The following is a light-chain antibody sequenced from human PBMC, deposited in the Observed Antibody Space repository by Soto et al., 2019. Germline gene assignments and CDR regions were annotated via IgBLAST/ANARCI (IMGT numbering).Light chain of an antibody. J-gene: IGKJ5*01. Sequence: DIVMTQSPATLSVSPGERATLSCRASQSINDNLAWYQQKPGQAPRLLIYASSNRATGIPDRFSGSASGTDFTLTINRLEPEDFAVYYCQLYGISPHFGQGTRLEIK. CDR3: QLYGISPH. V-gene: IGKV3-20*01. CDR2: ASS. CDR1: QSINDN.